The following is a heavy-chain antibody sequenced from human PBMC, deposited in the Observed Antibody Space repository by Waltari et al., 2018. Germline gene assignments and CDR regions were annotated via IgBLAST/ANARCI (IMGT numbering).Heavy chain of an antibody. J-gene: IGHJ6*02. Sequence: QVQLQQSGPGLVKPSGTLFLTCAVSRGSVHSSNRWVWVRQPPGKGLEWIWASSHTGNTTYYPSLKSRVTISVDDSRNQFSLKMTSMTAADSAMYFCARVFRSWYGYFYGLDVWGQGTTVIVSS. D-gene: IGHD3-10*01. CDR3: ARVFRSWYGYFYGLDV. CDR2: SSHTGNT. CDR1: RGSVHSSNR. V-gene: IGHV4-4*02.